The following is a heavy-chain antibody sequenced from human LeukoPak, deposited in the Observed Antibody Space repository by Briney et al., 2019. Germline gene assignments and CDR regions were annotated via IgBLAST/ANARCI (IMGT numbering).Heavy chain of an antibody. CDR3: VSVPYYYHSCF. J-gene: IGHJ4*02. V-gene: IGHV3-21*01. CDR2: ISSSSSYI. Sequence: GGSLRLSCSASGFTFSNYTMNWVRQAPGQGLEWVSSISSSSSYIYYADSMQGRFTISRDNAKNSLCLQMNSLRAEDTPVYYCVSVPYYYHSCFWGQGTLVTVSS. CDR1: GFTFSNYT. D-gene: IGHD3-22*01.